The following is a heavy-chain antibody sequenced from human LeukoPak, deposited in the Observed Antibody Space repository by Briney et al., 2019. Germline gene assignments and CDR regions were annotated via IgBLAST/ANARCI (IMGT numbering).Heavy chain of an antibody. CDR3: ARVVSTTRVWDY. Sequence: ASVTVSCKASGYTFTSYGISWVRQAPGQGLEWMGWISAYNGNTNYAQKLQGRVTMTTDTSTSTAYMELRSLRSDDTAVYYCARVVSTTRVWDYWGQGTLVTVSS. J-gene: IGHJ4*02. D-gene: IGHD3-22*01. V-gene: IGHV1-18*01. CDR1: GYTFTSYG. CDR2: ISAYNGNT.